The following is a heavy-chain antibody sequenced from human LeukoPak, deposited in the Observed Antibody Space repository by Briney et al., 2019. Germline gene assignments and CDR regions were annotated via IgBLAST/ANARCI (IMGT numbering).Heavy chain of an antibody. CDR1: GGSISSGSYY. CDR3: ARVAHGDYYYYYMDV. V-gene: IGHV4-61*02. J-gene: IGHJ6*03. Sequence: TLSLTCTVSGGSISSGSYYWSRIQQPAGKGLEWIGRIYTSGSTNYNPSLKRRVTISVDTSKNRFSLKLSSVTAADTAVYYCARVAHGDYYYYYMDVWGKGTTVTVSS. CDR2: IYTSGST. D-gene: IGHD2-8*01.